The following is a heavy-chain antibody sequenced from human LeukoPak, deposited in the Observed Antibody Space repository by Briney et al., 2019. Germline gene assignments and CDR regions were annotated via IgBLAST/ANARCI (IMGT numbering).Heavy chain of an antibody. CDR2: IYSDGST. D-gene: IGHD5-18*01. V-gene: IGHV3-53*01. Sequence: GGSLRLSCAASGFIVSGSYMSWVRQAPGKGLEWVSVIYSDGSTYYVDSVKGRFTISRDNSKNTLYLQMNSLGAEDTAVYYCARDLDSYGSYWGQGTLVTVSS. J-gene: IGHJ4*02. CDR3: ARDLDSYGSY. CDR1: GFIVSGSY.